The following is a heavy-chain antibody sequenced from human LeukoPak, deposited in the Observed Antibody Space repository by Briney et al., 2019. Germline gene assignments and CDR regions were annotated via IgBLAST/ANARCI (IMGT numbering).Heavy chain of an antibody. V-gene: IGHV7-4-1*02. Sequence: ASVKVSCKASGYTFTSYAMNWVRQAPGQGLEWMGWINTNTGNPTYAQGFTGRFVFSLDTSVSTAYLQISSLKAEDTAVYYCARSESPLELGSYYFDYWGQGTLVTVSS. J-gene: IGHJ4*02. CDR3: ARSESPLELGSYYFDY. D-gene: IGHD7-27*01. CDR1: GYTFTSYA. CDR2: INTNTGNP.